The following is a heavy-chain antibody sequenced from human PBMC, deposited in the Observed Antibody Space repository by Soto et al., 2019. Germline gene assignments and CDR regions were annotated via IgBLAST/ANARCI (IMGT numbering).Heavy chain of an antibody. CDR2: INPNGGGT. CDR3: ARGEQLLHFDS. J-gene: IGHJ4*01. V-gene: IGHV1-2*04. CDR1: GYIFPDYY. D-gene: IGHD6-6*01. Sequence: ASVKVSCKASGYIFPDYYVHWVRQAPGEGLEWMGRINPNGGGTNYAQKFEGWVTMTTDTSISTAYMELSRLNFDDTAVYYCARGEQLLHFDSWGQGTLVTVSS.